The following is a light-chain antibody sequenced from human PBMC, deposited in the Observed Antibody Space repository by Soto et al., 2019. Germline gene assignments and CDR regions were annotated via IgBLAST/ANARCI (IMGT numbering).Light chain of an antibody. CDR2: AAS. J-gene: IGKJ5*01. V-gene: IGKV3-15*01. CDR3: QQYNNWPFS. CDR1: QSVSSN. Sequence: EIVMTQYPATLSVSPGERATLSCRASQSVSSNLAWYQQKPGQTPRLLIYAASTRATGIPARFSATGSETDFTLTISGLQSEDSAVYFCQQYNNWPFSFGQGTRLEI.